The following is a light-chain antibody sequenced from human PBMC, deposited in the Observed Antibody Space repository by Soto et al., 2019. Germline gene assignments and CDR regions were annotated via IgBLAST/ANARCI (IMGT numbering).Light chain of an antibody. CDR2: DVS. V-gene: IGLV2-14*01. CDR1: SSDVGGYNY. J-gene: IGLJ3*02. CDR3: RSYTCSSTLGV. Sequence: QSALTQPASVSGSPGQSITISCTGTSSDVGGYNYVSWYQQHAGKAPKLMIYDVSNRPSGVSNRFSGSKSGNTASLTISGLQAGDTPDYFCRSYTCSSTLGVFGGGTKLTVL.